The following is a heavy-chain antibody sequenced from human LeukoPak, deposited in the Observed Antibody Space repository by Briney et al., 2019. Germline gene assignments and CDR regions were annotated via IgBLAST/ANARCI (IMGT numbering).Heavy chain of an antibody. CDR3: ARHIRHRVEVLRFLEPTKVAAGAFDI. J-gene: IGHJ3*02. CDR2: IYPGESDT. D-gene: IGHD3-3*01. CDR1: GYSFTSYW. V-gene: IGHV5-51*01. Sequence: KPGGSLRLSCKGSGYSFTSYWIGWVRQMPGKGLEWMGIIYPGESDTRYSPSFHGQVTISADKSISTAYLQWSSLKASDTAMYYCARHIRHRVEVLRFLEPTKVAAGAFDIWGQGTMVTVSS.